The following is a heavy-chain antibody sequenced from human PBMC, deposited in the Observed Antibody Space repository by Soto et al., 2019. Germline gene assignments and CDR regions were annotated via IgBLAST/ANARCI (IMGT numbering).Heavy chain of an antibody. V-gene: IGHV1-69*12. CDR1: GGTFSSYA. CDR2: IIPIFGTA. D-gene: IGHD6-6*01. CDR3: ASSREYRDYCYGMDV. J-gene: IGHJ6*02. Sequence: QVQLVQSGAEVKKPGSSVKVSCKASGGTFSSYAISWVRQAPGQGLEWMGGIIPIFGTANYAQKFQGRVTITADESTSTAYRELSSLSSDDTAVYYCASSREYRDYCYGMDVWGQGTTVTVSS.